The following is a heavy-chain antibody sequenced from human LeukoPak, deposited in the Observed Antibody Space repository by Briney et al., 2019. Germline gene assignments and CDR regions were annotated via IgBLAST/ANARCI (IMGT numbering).Heavy chain of an antibody. CDR2: ISSSSSYI. CDR3: ARDEVLWFGELPPYYYGMDV. Sequence: GGSLRLSCAASGFTFSGYSMNWVRQAPGKGLEWVSSISSSSSYIYYADSVKGRFTISRDNAKNSLYLQMNSLRAEDTAVYYCARDEVLWFGELPPYYYGMDVWGKGTTVTVSS. CDR1: GFTFSGYS. V-gene: IGHV3-21*01. J-gene: IGHJ6*04. D-gene: IGHD3-10*01.